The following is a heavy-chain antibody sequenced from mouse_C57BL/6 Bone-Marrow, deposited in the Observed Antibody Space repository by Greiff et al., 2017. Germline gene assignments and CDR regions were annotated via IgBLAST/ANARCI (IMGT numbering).Heavy chain of an antibody. Sequence: EVQLQQSGAELVKPGASVKLSCTASGFNIKVYYMHWLKQRTEQGLEWIGRIDPEDGDTIYAPNFQGKATITADTSSNTAYLQRSSLTSEDTAVYYCASRQFITTPYWYFDVWGTGTTVTVSS. CDR3: ASRQFITTPYWYFDV. J-gene: IGHJ1*03. D-gene: IGHD1-1*01. CDR2: IDPEDGDT. CDR1: GFNIKVYY. V-gene: IGHV14-2*01.